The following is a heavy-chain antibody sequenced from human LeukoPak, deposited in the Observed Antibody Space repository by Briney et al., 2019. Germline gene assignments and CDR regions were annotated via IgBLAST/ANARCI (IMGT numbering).Heavy chain of an antibody. Sequence: GGSLRLSCAASGFTVSSTYMSWVRQAPGKGLEWVSVIYSGGTTYYADSVKGRFTISRDNSKNSLYLQMNSLRTEDTAVYYCARDLYDYGSYWGQGTLVTVSS. D-gene: IGHD4/OR15-4a*01. CDR3: ARDLYDYGSY. J-gene: IGHJ4*02. CDR1: GFTVSSTY. CDR2: IYSGGTT. V-gene: IGHV3-66*01.